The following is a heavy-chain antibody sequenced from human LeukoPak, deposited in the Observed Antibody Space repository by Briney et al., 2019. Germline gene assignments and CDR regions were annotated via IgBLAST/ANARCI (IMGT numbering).Heavy chain of an antibody. D-gene: IGHD4-17*01. Sequence: ASVKVSCKASGYTFTGYYLHWVRQAPGQGLEWMGWINPNSGGTNYAQKFQGRVTMTRDTSISTAYMELSRLRSDDTAVYYCARDPSYGENNWFDPWGQGTLVTVSS. V-gene: IGHV1-2*02. CDR2: INPNSGGT. CDR3: ARDPSYGENNWFDP. CDR1: GYTFTGYY. J-gene: IGHJ5*02.